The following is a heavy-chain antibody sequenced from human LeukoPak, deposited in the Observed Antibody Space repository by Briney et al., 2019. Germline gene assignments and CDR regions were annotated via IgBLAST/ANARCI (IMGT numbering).Heavy chain of an antibody. Sequence: GGSLRLSCAASGFTFSDAWMSWVRQAPGKGLEWVGRIKSKTDGGTTDYAAPVKGRFTVSRDDSKNTLYLQMNSLKTEDTAVYYCTTRGGSFSIFDYWGQGTLVTVSS. V-gene: IGHV3-15*01. J-gene: IGHJ4*02. CDR1: GFTFSDAW. D-gene: IGHD1-26*01. CDR3: TTRGGSFSIFDY. CDR2: IKSKTDGGTT.